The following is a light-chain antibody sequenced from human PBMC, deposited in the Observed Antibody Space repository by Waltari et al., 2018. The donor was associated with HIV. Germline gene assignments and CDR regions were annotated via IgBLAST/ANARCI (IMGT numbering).Light chain of an antibody. V-gene: IGKV1-39*01. CDR3: RQSYGPPLT. CDR1: QNSNNF. Sequence: DIKMTQSPSSLSAYVGDRVTITCRTSQNSNNFLNWYQKKPVKAPQLLIYSASTLESGVPSRFSGSGSRTSFTLTISGLQPDDFATYYCRQSYGPPLTFGPGTKVDL. CDR2: SAS. J-gene: IGKJ3*01.